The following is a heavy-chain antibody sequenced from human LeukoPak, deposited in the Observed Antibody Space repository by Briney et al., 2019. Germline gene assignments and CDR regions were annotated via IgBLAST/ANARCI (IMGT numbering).Heavy chain of an antibody. Sequence: GGSLRLSCAASGFTFSSYWMSWVRQAPGKGLEWVANIKQDGSEKYYVDSVKGRFTISRDNAKNSLSLQMNGLRAEDTAVYYCARDLGVVVAATAFDIWGQGTMVTVSS. V-gene: IGHV3-7*01. J-gene: IGHJ3*02. D-gene: IGHD2-15*01. CDR2: IKQDGSEK. CDR1: GFTFSSYW. CDR3: ARDLGVVVAATAFDI.